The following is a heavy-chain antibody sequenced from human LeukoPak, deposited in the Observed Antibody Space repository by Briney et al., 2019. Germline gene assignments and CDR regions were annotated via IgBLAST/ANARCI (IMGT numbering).Heavy chain of an antibody. CDR2: ISYDGSNK. V-gene: IGHV3-30*03. CDR3: ARGRGYSYGPDGY. CDR1: GFTFSGYW. Sequence: GGSLRLSCAASGFTFSGYWVHWVRQAPGKGLEWVAVISYDGSNKYYADSVKGRFTISRDNSKNTLYLQMNSLRAEDTAVYYCARGRGYSYGPDGYWGQGTLVTVSS. J-gene: IGHJ4*02. D-gene: IGHD5-18*01.